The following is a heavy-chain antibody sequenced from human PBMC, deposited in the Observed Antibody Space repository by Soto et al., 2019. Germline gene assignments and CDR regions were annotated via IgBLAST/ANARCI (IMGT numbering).Heavy chain of an antibody. D-gene: IGHD3-22*01. CDR3: ARDGGTLYYYDSSGYYPGAFDI. V-gene: IGHV4-31*03. Sequence: SETLSLTCTVSGGSISSGGYYWSWIRQHPGKGLEWIGYIYYSGSTYYNPSLKSRVTISVDTSKNQFSLKLSSVTAADTVVYYCARDGGTLYYYDSSGYYPGAFDIWGQGTMVTVSS. J-gene: IGHJ3*02. CDR1: GGSISSGGYY. CDR2: IYYSGST.